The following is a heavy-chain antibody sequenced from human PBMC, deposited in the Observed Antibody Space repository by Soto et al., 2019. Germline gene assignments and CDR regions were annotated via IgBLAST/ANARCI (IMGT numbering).Heavy chain of an antibody. D-gene: IGHD3-16*01. CDR3: ARPARRGSYVGDAFDI. CDR2: ISYDGSNK. V-gene: IGHV3-30*04. J-gene: IGHJ3*02. CDR1: GFTFSSYA. Sequence: GGSLRLSCAASGFTFSSYAMHWVRQAPGKGLEWVAVISYDGSNKYYADSVKGRFTISRDNSKNTLYLQMNSLRAEDTAVYYCARPARRGSYVGDAFDIWGQGTMVTVSS.